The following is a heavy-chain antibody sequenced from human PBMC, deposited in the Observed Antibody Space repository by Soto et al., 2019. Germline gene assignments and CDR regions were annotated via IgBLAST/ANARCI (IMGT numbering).Heavy chain of an antibody. Sequence: QVQLVESGGGVVKPGGSLRLSCSASGFSFSDYYMTWVRQAPGKGLEWISFISGSGTNIYYAESVEGRFTISRDNARNSVHLQMNDLQGADTDQYFCAKMSSTDSYDPVFSWGQGTVVTVSS. D-gene: IGHD2-2*01. CDR1: GFSFSDYY. V-gene: IGHV3-11*01. CDR3: AKMSSTDSYDPVFS. CDR2: ISGSGTNI. J-gene: IGHJ4*02.